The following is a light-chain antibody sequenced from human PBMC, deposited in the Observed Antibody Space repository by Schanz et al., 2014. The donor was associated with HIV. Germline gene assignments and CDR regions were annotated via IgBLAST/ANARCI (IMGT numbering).Light chain of an antibody. CDR3: QQRSNWPRT. V-gene: IGKV3-15*01. Sequence: EIVMTQSPGTLSVSPGERATLSCRASQTVSNNLAWYQQKPGQAPRLLIYGASTRVTGIPARFSGSGSGTEFTLTISSLQSEDFAVYYCQQRSNWPRTFGQGTKVEIK. J-gene: IGKJ1*01. CDR1: QTVSNN. CDR2: GAS.